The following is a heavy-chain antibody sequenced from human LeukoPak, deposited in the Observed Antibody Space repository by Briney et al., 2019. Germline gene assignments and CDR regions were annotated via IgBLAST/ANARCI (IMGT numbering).Heavy chain of an antibody. CDR2: IYTSVGT. CDR3: ARAMPRNYYDSSGRYDAFDI. J-gene: IGHJ3*02. D-gene: IGHD3-22*01. CDR1: GGSISSSY. Sequence: SETLSLTSTASGGSISSSYWSWIRQPAGKGLGWMWRIYTSVGTNYNPPPKSRVTMSVDTSKNQFSLKLSSVTAADTAVYYCARAMPRNYYDSSGRYDAFDIWGQGTMVTVSS. V-gene: IGHV4-4*07.